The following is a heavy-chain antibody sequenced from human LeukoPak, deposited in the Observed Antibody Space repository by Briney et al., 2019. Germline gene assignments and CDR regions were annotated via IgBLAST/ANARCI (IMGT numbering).Heavy chain of an antibody. V-gene: IGHV4-61*05. CDR1: GGTISSSSYY. J-gene: IGHJ4*02. CDR2: IYYSGST. D-gene: IGHD3-22*01. CDR3: ARAPGYYDSSGTPEGLDY. Sequence: SETLSLTCTVSGGTISSSSYYWGWIRQPPGKGLEWIGYIYYSGSTNYNPSLKSRVTISVDTSKNQFSLKLSSVTAADTAVYYCARAPGYYDSSGTPEGLDYWGQGTLVTVSS.